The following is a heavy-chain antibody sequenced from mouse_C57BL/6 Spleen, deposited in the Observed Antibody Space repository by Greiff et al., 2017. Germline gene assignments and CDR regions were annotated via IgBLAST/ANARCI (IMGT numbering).Heavy chain of an antibody. J-gene: IGHJ4*01. CDR2: IDPSDSYT. D-gene: IGHD4-1*01. V-gene: IGHV1-50*01. CDR1: GYTFTSYW. CDR3: ARQVGTNYARDY. Sequence: QVQLQQPGAELVKPGASVKLSCKASGYTFTSYWMQWVKQRPGPGLEWIGEIDPSDSYTNYNQKFKGKATLTLDTSSSTAYMQLSSLTSEDSAVYYCARQVGTNYARDYWGQGTSVTVSS.